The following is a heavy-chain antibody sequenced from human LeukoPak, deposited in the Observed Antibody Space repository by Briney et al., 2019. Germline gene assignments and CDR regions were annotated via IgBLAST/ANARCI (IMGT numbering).Heavy chain of an antibody. CDR2: ISVYKGNT. Sequence: ASVKVSCKASGDTFTSYNINWVRQAPGQGLEWMGWISVYKGNTNYAQKLQGRVTMTTDTSTSTAYMELRSLRSDDTAVYYCATVKDSSGYYYRSADYYYYGMDVWGQGTTVTVSS. CDR1: GDTFTSYN. CDR3: ATVKDSSGYYYRSADYYYYGMDV. V-gene: IGHV1-18*01. D-gene: IGHD3-22*01. J-gene: IGHJ6*02.